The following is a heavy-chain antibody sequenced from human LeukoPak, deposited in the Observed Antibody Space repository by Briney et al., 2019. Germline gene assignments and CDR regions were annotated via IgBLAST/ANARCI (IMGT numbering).Heavy chain of an antibody. CDR1: GGSISSGGYY. Sequence: PSETLSLTCTVSGGSISSGGYYWSWIRQPPGKGLEWIGYIYHSGSTYYNPSLKSRVIVSVDTSKNQFSLKLSSVTAADTAFYYCARESRDYYGPGSYQYGMDVWGQGTTVTVSS. CDR2: IYHSGST. D-gene: IGHD3-10*01. J-gene: IGHJ6*02. CDR3: ARESRDYYGPGSYQYGMDV. V-gene: IGHV4-30-2*01.